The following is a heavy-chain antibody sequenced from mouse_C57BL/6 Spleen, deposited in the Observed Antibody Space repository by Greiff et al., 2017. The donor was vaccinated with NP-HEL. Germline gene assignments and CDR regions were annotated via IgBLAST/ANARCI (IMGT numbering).Heavy chain of an antibody. CDR3: ARSYYDYDGSYYYAMDY. V-gene: IGHV1-82*01. D-gene: IGHD2-4*01. CDR1: GYAFSSSW. Sequence: QVQLKESGPELVKPGASVKISCKASGYAFSSSWMNWVKQRPGKGLEWIGRIYPGDGDTNYNGKFKGKATLTADKSSSTAYMQLSSLTSEDSAVYFCARSYYDYDGSYYYAMDYWGQGTSVTVSS. CDR2: IYPGDGDT. J-gene: IGHJ4*01.